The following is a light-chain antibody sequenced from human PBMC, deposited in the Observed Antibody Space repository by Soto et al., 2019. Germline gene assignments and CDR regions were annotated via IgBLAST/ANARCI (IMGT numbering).Light chain of an antibody. CDR3: QAYDSSLSGGVV. CDR2: GSR. V-gene: IGLV1-40*01. J-gene: IGLJ2*01. CDR1: SSDLGAGFD. Sequence: QSVLTQPPSVSGAPGQRVTISCTGASSDLGAGFDVHWYQQLPGTAPKLLIYGSRNRPSGVPDRFSGSKSGTSASLAITGLQAEDEGDYYRQAYDSSLSGGVVFGAGTKLTVL.